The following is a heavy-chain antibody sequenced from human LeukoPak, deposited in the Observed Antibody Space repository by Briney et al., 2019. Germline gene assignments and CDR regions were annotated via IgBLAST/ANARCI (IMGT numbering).Heavy chain of an antibody. CDR3: ARQIARGYGINFYYMDV. D-gene: IGHD3-10*01. Sequence: KSSETLSLTCTLSGDSINSYTYSSLNSPTYDWGWIRQAPGKGLEWIVNIYYGGNTYYNPSLKNRLTISVDTSKNQFSLRLSPVTATDTAVYYCARQIARGYGINFYYMDVWGKGTTVTVSS. CDR2: IYYGGNT. CDR1: GDSINSYTYSSLNSPTYD. J-gene: IGHJ6*03. V-gene: IGHV4-39*01.